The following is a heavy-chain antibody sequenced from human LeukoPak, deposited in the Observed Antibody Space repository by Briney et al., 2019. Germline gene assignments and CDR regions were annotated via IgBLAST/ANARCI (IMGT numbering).Heavy chain of an antibody. CDR1: GYTFSSYR. CDR3: ARERGTAAAGYFDY. Sequence: ASAKVSRKASGYTFSSYRISGVRQAPRQGLEWMGGNSAYNSNTNYAQKLQGRVNMTTDASTSTAYMELRSLRSDDRAVYYCARERGTAAAGYFDYWGQGTLVTVSS. D-gene: IGHD6-13*01. V-gene: IGHV1-18*01. CDR2: NSAYNSNT. J-gene: IGHJ4*03.